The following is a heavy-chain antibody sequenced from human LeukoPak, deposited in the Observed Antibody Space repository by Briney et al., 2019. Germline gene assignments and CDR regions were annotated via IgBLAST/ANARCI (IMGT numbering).Heavy chain of an antibody. CDR2: IYYSGST. V-gene: IGHV4-59*01. CDR1: GDSISSYY. CDR3: ARAGIVGATLIDY. J-gene: IGHJ4*02. D-gene: IGHD1-26*01. Sequence: PSETLSLTCTVSGDSISSYYWSWIWQPPGKGLEWIGYIYYSGSTNYNPSLKSRVTISVDTSKNQFSLKLSSVTAADTAVYYCARAGIVGATLIDYWGQGTLVTVSS.